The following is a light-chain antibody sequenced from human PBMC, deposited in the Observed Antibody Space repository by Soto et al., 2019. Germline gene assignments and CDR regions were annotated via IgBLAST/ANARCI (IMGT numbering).Light chain of an antibody. V-gene: IGLV2-8*01. CDR2: EVS. CDR1: SSDIGAYNY. Sequence: QSALTQPPSASGSPGQSVTISCTGASSDIGAYNYVSWYQQHPGKAPKLIIYEVSKRPSGVPDRFSGSKSGITASLTVSGLQAEDEADYYCTSYAGSHNLLIGGGTKLTVL. J-gene: IGLJ2*01. CDR3: TSYAGSHNLL.